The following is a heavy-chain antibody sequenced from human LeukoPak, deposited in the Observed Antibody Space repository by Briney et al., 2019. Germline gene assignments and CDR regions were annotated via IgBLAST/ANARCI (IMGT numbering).Heavy chain of an antibody. CDR3: ARDPSEYYYYGMDV. CDR1: GFTFSSYS. CDR2: ISSSSSYI. V-gene: IGHV3-21*01. J-gene: IGHJ6*02. Sequence: GGSLRLSCAASGFTFSSYSMNWVRQAPGKGLEWVSSISSSSSYIYYADSVKGRFTISRDNAKNSLYLQMNSLRAEDTAVYYCARDPSEYYYYGMDVWGQGTTVTVSS.